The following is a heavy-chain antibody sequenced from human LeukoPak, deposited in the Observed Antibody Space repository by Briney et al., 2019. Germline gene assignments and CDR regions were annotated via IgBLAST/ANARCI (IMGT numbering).Heavy chain of an antibody. Sequence: GGSLRLSCAASGFTVSSNYMSWVRQAPGKGLEWVSVIYSGGSTYYADSVKGRFTISRDNSKNTLYLQMNSLRAEDTAVYYCAREWIWFGALGYGMDVWGQGTTVTVSS. D-gene: IGHD3-10*01. CDR2: IYSGGST. CDR1: GFTVSSNY. V-gene: IGHV3-66*01. CDR3: AREWIWFGALGYGMDV. J-gene: IGHJ6*02.